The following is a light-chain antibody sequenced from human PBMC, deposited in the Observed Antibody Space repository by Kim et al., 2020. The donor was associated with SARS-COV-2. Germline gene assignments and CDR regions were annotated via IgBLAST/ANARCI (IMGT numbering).Light chain of an antibody. J-gene: IGLJ3*02. CDR1: NIGSKS. CDR3: QVWDSTSDHPV. Sequence: LTQPPSVSVAPGKTARVTCGGNNIGSKSVHWYQQRPGQAPVLVIYYDSDRPSGIPERFSGSNSGNTATLTISRVEAGDEADYYCQVWDSTSDHPVFGGGTQLTVL. CDR2: YDS. V-gene: IGLV3-21*04.